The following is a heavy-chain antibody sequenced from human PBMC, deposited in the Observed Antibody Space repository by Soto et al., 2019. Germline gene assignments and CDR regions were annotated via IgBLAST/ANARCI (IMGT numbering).Heavy chain of an antibody. J-gene: IGHJ4*02. CDR1: GFTFSSYW. CDR3: VAYWPAVFDS. D-gene: IGHD2-21*01. CDR2: INYDGTTT. V-gene: IGHV3-74*01. Sequence: GGSLRLSCAASGFTFSSYWMHWVRQGPGEGLVWVSRINYDGTTTNYADSMKGRFTISRDNAKNTLYLQMNSLRAEDSAVYFCVAYWPAVFDSWGRGTLVTVSS.